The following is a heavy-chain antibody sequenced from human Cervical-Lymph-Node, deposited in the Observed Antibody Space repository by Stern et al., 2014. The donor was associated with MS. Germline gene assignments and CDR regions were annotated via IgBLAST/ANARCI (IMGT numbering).Heavy chain of an antibody. Sequence: DQLVESGGGVVQPGRSLRLSCAASGFTFSSYGMHWVRQAPGKGLEWVAVIWYDGSNKYYADSVKGRFTISRDNSKNTLYLQMNSLRAEDTAVYYCARDRGCSGGSCYPSYYYYYGMDVWGQGTTVTVSS. CDR1: GFTFSSYG. CDR2: IWYDGSNK. J-gene: IGHJ6*02. V-gene: IGHV3-33*01. D-gene: IGHD2-15*01. CDR3: ARDRGCSGGSCYPSYYYYYGMDV.